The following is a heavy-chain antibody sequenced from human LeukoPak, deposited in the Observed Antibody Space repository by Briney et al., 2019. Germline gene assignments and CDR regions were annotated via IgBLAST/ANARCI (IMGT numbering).Heavy chain of an antibody. CDR2: INQDGSQT. J-gene: IGHJ4*02. Sequence: GGSLRLSCAASGFTFSSFWMSWVRQAPGKGLEWVANINQDGSQTWCEDSVKGRFTISRDNARNSMYLQLNSLRAEDTAVYFCATDGRSGRHDFDYWGQGTLVTVSS. D-gene: IGHD3-10*01. CDR1: GFTFSSFW. CDR3: ATDGRSGRHDFDY. V-gene: IGHV3-7*01.